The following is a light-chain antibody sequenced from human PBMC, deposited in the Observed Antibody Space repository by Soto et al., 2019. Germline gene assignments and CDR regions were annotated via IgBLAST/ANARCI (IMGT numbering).Light chain of an antibody. V-gene: IGKV3-20*01. J-gene: IGKJ1*01. CDR2: GAS. CDR1: QSVSSN. CDR3: QQYGSSPTT. Sequence: PATLSVSPGERATLSCRASQSVSSNLAWYQQKRGQAPRLLIYGASSRATGIPDRFSGSGSGTDFTLTISRLEPEDFAVYYCQQYGSSPTTFGQGTKVDIK.